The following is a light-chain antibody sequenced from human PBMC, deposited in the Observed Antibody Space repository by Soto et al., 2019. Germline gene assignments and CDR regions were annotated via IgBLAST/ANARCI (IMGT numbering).Light chain of an antibody. CDR3: QVWDRSSDHWV. V-gene: IGLV3-21*02. Sequence: SYELTQSPSVSVAPGQTARITCGGDSIGSQSVHWYQQKPGQAPVLVVYDDSDRPSGIPDRFSGSNSGNTATLTITRVEAGDEADYFCQVWDRSSDHWVFGGGTKVTVL. CDR2: DDS. CDR1: SIGSQS. J-gene: IGLJ3*02.